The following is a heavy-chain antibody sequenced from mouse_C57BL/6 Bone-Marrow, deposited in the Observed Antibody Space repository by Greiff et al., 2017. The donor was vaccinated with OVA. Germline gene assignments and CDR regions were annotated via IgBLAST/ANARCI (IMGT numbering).Heavy chain of an antibody. CDR1: GYTFTSYW. CDR3: ARGMRGYYGNDVPWGCCDV. J-gene: IGHJ1*03. Sequence: QVQLKQPGAELVRPGTSVKLSCKASGYTFTSYWMHWVKQRPGQGLEWIGVIDPSDSYTNYNQKFKGTATLTVDTSSSTAYMQLSSLTSEDSAVENGARGMRGYYGNDVPWGCCDVWGTGTTVTVSS. V-gene: IGHV1-59*01. CDR2: IDPSDSYT. D-gene: IGHD2-2*01.